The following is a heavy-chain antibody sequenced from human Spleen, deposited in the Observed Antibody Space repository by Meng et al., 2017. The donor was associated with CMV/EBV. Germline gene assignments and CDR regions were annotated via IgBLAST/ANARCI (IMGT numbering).Heavy chain of an antibody. D-gene: IGHD2-2*01. CDR3: ASYCSSSSCYVLRTFDY. CDR2: ISWNSGSI. J-gene: IGHJ4*02. Sequence: SLKISCAASGFTFDDSAMHWVRLAPGKGLEWVSGISWNSGSIAYADSVKGRFTISRDNAKNSLYLQMSSLRAEDTAVYFCASYCSSSSCYVLRTFDYWGQGTLVTVSS. CDR1: GFTFDDSA. V-gene: IGHV3-9*01.